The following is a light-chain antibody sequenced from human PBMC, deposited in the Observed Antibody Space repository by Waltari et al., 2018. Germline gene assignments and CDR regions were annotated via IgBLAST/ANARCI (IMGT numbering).Light chain of an antibody. V-gene: IGKV1-39*01. J-gene: IGKJ5*01. CDR1: QTICNN. Sequence: DIQMTQSPSSVSASVGDVITINCRASQTICNNLYWRQQRPGNAPTLLSYSASTLQTGVPSRFSGSGSGTDFTLTISGVQPEDIATYYCKQSNSIPFIFGQGTRLEIK. CDR3: KQSNSIPFI. CDR2: SAS.